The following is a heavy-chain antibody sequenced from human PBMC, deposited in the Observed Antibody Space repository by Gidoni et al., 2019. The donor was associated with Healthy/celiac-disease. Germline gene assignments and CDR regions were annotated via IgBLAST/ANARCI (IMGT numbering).Heavy chain of an antibody. J-gene: IGHJ4*02. Sequence: QVQLVQSGAEVKKPGSSVKVSCKASGGTFSSYAISWVRQAPGQGLEWMGGIIPIFGTANYAQKFQGRVTITADESTSTAYMELSSLRSEDTAVYYCARESGGLDYDSSGYYKSFDYWGQGTLVTVSS. D-gene: IGHD3-22*01. CDR1: GGTFSSYA. CDR2: IIPIFGTA. CDR3: ARESGGLDYDSSGYYKSFDY. V-gene: IGHV1-69*12.